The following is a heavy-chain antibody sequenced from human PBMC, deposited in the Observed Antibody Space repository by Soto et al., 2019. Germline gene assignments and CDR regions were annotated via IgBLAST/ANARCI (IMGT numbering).Heavy chain of an antibody. D-gene: IGHD3-10*01. CDR3: AREVEGSYSPADF. CDR2: VSSYNGNT. Sequence: RASVKVSCKTSGYTFTDHGLDWVRQAPGQGLEWVGWVSSYNGNTNYAYNLKDRVIMTTDASTSTAYMELRGLRSDDTAVYYCAREVEGSYSPADFWGQGTPVTVSS. J-gene: IGHJ4*02. CDR1: GYTFTDHG. V-gene: IGHV1-18*01.